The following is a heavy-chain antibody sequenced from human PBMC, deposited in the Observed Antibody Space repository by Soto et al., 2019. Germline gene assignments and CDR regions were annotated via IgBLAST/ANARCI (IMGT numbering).Heavy chain of an antibody. CDR2: ITSSGDSV. CDR3: ARYGRGSAVY. J-gene: IGHJ4*02. Sequence: PGGSLRLSCAASGFIFNEFYMAWIRQVPGKGLEWVSYITSSGDSVYYADSVKGRFTISRDNAKKSLYLQLNSLRVEDTAVYYRARYGRGSAVYWGQGTLVTVSS. V-gene: IGHV3-11*01. D-gene: IGHD3-10*01. CDR1: GFIFNEFY.